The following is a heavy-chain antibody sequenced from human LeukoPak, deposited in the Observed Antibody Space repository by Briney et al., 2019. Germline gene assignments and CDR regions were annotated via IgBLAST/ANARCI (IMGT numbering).Heavy chain of an antibody. D-gene: IGHD3-3*01. CDR2: IYYSGST. J-gene: IGHJ4*02. Sequence: SETLSLTCTVSGGSISSYYWSWIRQPPGKGLEWIGYIYYSGSTNYNPSLKSRVTISVDTSKNQFSLKLSSVTAADTAVYYCARLIYDFWSGYYSLFDYWGQGTLVTVSS. CDR1: GGSISSYY. CDR3: ARLIYDFWSGYYSLFDY. V-gene: IGHV4-59*01.